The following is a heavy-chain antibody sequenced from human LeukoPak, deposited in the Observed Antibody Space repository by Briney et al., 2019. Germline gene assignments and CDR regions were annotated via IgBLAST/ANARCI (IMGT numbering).Heavy chain of an antibody. V-gene: IGHV3-23*01. J-gene: IGHJ6*02. D-gene: IGHD2-15*01. CDR1: GFTFSSYA. CDR3: AGCSGGSCYSRGKYGVDV. CDR2: ISTSGDFT. Sequence: GGSLRLSCATSGFTFSSYAMNWVRQAPGKGLECVSFISTSGDFTYYAASVKGRFTVSRDNSKSTLYLQMNSLRADDTAVYYCAGCSGGSCYSRGKYGVDVWGQGTTVIVSS.